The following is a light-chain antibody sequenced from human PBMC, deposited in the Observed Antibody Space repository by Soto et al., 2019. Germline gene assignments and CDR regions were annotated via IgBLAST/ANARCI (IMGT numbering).Light chain of an antibody. J-gene: IGKJ2*01. V-gene: IGKV3-20*01. CDR3: QQYDTSPPYT. CDR1: QSVSSSY. CDR2: AAS. Sequence: EIVLTQSPGTLSLSPGERVTLSCRASQSVSSSYLAWYQQKPGQAPRLLIYAASNRATGIPDRFSGSGSGTDFTLTIDGLEPEDFAVYYCQQYDTSPPYTFGQGTKLEI.